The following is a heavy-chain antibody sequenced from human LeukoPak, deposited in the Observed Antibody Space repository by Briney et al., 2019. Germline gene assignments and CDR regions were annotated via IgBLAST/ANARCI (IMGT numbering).Heavy chain of an antibody. Sequence: SETLSLTCAVYGGSFSGYYWSWIRQPPGKGLEWIGEINHSGSTNYNPSLKSRVTISVDTSKNQFSLKLSSVTAADTAVYYCASLYYYGSGSSDYWGQGTLVTAAS. D-gene: IGHD3-10*01. J-gene: IGHJ4*02. CDR1: GGSFSGYY. CDR2: INHSGST. V-gene: IGHV4-34*01. CDR3: ASLYYYGSGSSDY.